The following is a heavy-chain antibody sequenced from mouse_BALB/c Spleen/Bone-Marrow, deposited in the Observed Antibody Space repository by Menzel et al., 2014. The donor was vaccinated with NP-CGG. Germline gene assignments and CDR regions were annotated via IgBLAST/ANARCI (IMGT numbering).Heavy chain of an antibody. J-gene: IGHJ2*01. V-gene: IGHV1S127*01. Sequence: VQLVESGAELVKPGASVKMSCKASGYTFTSYWMHWVKQRPGQGLERIGVIDPSDSYTSYNQKFKGKATLTVDTSSSTAYMQLSSLTSEDSAVYYCTIPTARACFDYWGQGTTLTVSS. CDR3: TIPTARACFDY. D-gene: IGHD3-2*01. CDR1: GYTFTSYW. CDR2: IDPSDSYT.